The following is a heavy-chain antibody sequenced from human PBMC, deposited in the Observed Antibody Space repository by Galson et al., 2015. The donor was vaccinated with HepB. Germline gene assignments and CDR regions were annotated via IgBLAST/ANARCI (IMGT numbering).Heavy chain of an antibody. J-gene: IGHJ4*02. CDR2: ISAYNGNT. D-gene: IGHD6-6*01. V-gene: IGHV1-18*01. Sequence: SVKVSCKASGYIFTNYGITWVRQAPGQGLEWMGWISAYNGNTDHAQNLQGRVSMTTDTPTSTAYMELRTLRFDDAAVYYCARARYSTSPPDYWGQGTLVTVSS. CDR3: ARARYSTSPPDY. CDR1: GYIFTNYG.